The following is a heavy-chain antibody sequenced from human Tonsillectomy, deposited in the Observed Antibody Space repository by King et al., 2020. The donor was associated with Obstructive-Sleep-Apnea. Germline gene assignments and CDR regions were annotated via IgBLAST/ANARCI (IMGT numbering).Heavy chain of an antibody. Sequence: VQLVESGGGLVKPGGSLRLSCAASGFTFSSYSMNWVRQAPGKGLEWVSSISSMCSYIYYADSVKGRFIISRDNAKNSLYLQMNSLRAEDTAVYYCARGEGVITASYYYGMDVWGQGTTVTVSS. V-gene: IGHV3-21*01. CDR3: ARGEGVITASYYYGMDV. D-gene: IGHD3-22*01. CDR1: GFTFSSYS. J-gene: IGHJ6*02. CDR2: ISSMCSYI.